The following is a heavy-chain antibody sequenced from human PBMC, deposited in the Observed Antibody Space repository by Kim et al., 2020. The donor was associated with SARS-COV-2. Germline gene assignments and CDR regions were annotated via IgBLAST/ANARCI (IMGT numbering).Heavy chain of an antibody. CDR2: IYYSGST. CDR3: ARDPSYSGSYHR. D-gene: IGHD1-26*01. Sequence: SETLSLTCTVSGGSISSGGYYWSWNRQHPGKGLEWIGYIYYSGSTYYNPSLKSRVTISVDTSKNQFSLKLSPVTAADAAVYYCARDPSYSGSYHRWGQGTLVTVSS. CDR1: GGSISSGGYY. J-gene: IGHJ5*02. V-gene: IGHV4-31*03.